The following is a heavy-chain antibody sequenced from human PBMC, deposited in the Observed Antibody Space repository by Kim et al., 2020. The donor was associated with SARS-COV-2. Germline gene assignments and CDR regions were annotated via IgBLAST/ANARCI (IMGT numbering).Heavy chain of an antibody. CDR3: ARGRYETSGYYSQ. V-gene: IGHV3-74*01. J-gene: IGHJ4*02. CDR2: INGDGSST. D-gene: IGHD3-22*01. CDR1: GFTFSDYW. Sequence: GGSLRLSCAASGFTFSDYWMHWVRQAPGKGLIWVSRINGDGSSTSGADSVKGRFTISRDNAKNTLYLQMSSLRAEDTAVYYCARGRYETSGYYSQWGRRTLVTVSS.